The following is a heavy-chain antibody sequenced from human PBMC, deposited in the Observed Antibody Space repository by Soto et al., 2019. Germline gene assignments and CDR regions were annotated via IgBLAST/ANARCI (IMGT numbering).Heavy chain of an antibody. J-gene: IGHJ3*02. CDR1: GGSISSSNW. V-gene: IGHV4-4*02. CDR2: IYHRGGT. Sequence: PSETLSLTCAVSGGSISSSNWWSWVRRPPGKGLEWIGEIYHRGGTNYNPSLKSRVTISIDRSKSQFSLKLSSVTAADTAVYYCARDRGYSAFDMWGQGTMVTVSS. D-gene: IGHD3-10*01. CDR3: ARDRGYSAFDM.